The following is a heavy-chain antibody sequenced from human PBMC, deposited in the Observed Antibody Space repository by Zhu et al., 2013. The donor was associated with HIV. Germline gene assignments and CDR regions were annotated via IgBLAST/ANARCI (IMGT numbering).Heavy chain of an antibody. CDR2: ISAYNGNT. D-gene: IGHD2-15*01. J-gene: IGHJ4*02. CDR1: GYTFTSYG. CDR3: ARTEDIVVVVAVRGAYAY. V-gene: IGHV1-18*04. Sequence: QVQLVQSGAEVKKPGASVKVSCKASGYTFTSYGISWVRQAPGQGLEWMGWISAYNGNTNYAQKLQGRVTMTTDTSTSTAYMELRSLRSDDTAVYYCARTEDIVVVVAVRGAYAYWGQGTLVTVSS.